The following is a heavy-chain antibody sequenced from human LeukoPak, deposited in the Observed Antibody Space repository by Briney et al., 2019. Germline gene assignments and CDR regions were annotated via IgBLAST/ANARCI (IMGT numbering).Heavy chain of an antibody. CDR3: VTMIVAAAAAFDI. CDR1: GYTFTSYD. V-gene: IGHV1-8*01. J-gene: IGHJ3*02. D-gene: IGHD3-22*01. CDR2: MNPNSGNT. Sequence: ASVKVSCKASGYTFTSYDINWVRQATGQGLEWMGWMNPNSGNTGYAQKFQGRVTMTRDTSISTAYMELSRLRSDDTAVYYCVTMIVAAAAAFDIWGQGTMVTVSS.